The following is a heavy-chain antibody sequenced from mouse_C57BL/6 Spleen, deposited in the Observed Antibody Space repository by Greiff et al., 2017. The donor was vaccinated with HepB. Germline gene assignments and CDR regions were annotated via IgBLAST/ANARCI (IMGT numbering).Heavy chain of an antibody. CDR2: IWSDGST. CDR3: ARHPIYYGYRGYAMDY. J-gene: IGHJ4*01. CDR1: GFSLTSYG. D-gene: IGHD2-2*01. Sequence: QVQLKESGPGLVAPSQSLSITCTVSGFSLTSYGVHWVRQPPGKGLEWLVVIWSDGSTTYNSAPKSRLSISKDNSKSQVFLKMNSLQTDDTAMYYCARHPIYYGYRGYAMDYWGQGTSVTVSS. V-gene: IGHV2-6-1*01.